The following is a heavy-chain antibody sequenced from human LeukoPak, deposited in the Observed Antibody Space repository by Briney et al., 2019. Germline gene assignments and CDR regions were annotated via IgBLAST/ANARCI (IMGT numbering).Heavy chain of an antibody. Sequence: SETLSLTCTVSGGSISGGGFYWHWIRQTRGKGLEWIEYIYHSGSVNTNYNPSLKNRDTISADTSKNQFSLKLTSMTAADTAVYYCARDKLFDPRYFDFWGQGTLVTVSS. V-gene: IGHV4-61*08. CDR3: ARDKLFDPRYFDF. CDR1: GGSISGGGFY. J-gene: IGHJ4*02. CDR2: IYHSGSVNT. D-gene: IGHD3-10*02.